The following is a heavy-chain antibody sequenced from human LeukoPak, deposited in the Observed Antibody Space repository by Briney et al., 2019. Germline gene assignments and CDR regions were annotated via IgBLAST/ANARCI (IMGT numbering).Heavy chain of an antibody. Sequence: ASVKVSCKASGYTFTSYSMHWVRQAPGQGLEWMGIINPSGGSTTYAQKFQGRVTMTRDTSTSTVYMELSSLRSEDTAMYYCARNRDSDYYFEHWGQGTLVTVSS. J-gene: IGHJ4*02. V-gene: IGHV1-46*03. CDR3: ARNRDSDYYFEH. D-gene: IGHD4-11*01. CDR1: GYTFTSYS. CDR2: INPSGGST.